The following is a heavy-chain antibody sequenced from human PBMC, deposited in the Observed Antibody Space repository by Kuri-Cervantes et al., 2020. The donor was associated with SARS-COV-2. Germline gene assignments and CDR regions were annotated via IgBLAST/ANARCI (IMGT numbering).Heavy chain of an antibody. CDR2: INHSGGT. Sequence: SQTLSLTCAVYGGSFSDYQWNWVRQAPGKGLEWIGEINHSGGTNYNSSLKSRVTISVDTSKNQISLKVASVSAAEQAVYYCARGLIGLVPAPVLGLGPFYSYFNMDVWGQGTTVTVSS. J-gene: IGHJ6*02. V-gene: IGHV4-34*01. D-gene: IGHD2-2*01. CDR3: ARGLIGLVPAPVLGLGPFYSYFNMDV. CDR1: GGSFSDYQ.